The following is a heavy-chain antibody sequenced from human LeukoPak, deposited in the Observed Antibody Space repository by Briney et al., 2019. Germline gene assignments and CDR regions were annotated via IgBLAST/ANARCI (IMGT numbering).Heavy chain of an antibody. D-gene: IGHD2-2*01. V-gene: IGHV4-59*01. J-gene: IGHJ5*02. CDR1: GGSISSYY. CDR3: ARIEVLCSSTSCPRWFDP. Sequence: SETLSLTCTVSGGSISSYYWSWIRQPPGKGLEWIGYIYHSGSTNYNPSLKSRVTISVDTSKNQFSLKLSSVTAADAAVYYCARIEVLCSSTSCPRWFDPWGQGTLVTVSS. CDR2: IYHSGST.